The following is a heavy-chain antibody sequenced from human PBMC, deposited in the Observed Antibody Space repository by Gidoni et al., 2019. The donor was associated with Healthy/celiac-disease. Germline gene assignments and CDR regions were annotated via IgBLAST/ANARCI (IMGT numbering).Heavy chain of an antibody. V-gene: IGHV1-18*01. D-gene: IGHD4-17*01. J-gene: IGHJ6*02. CDR3: ARDPLYGDYVGYYYYGMDV. Sequence: QVQLVQSGAAVKKPGASVKVSCQASGYTFTSYGISWVRQAPGQGLEWMGWISAYNGNTNYAQKLQGRVTMTTDTSTSTAYMELRSLRSDDTAVYYCARDPLYGDYVGYYYYGMDVWGQGTTVTVSS. CDR1: GYTFTSYG. CDR2: ISAYNGNT.